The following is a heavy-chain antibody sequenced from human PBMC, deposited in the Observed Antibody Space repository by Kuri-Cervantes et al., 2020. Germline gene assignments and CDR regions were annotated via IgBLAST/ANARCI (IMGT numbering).Heavy chain of an antibody. V-gene: IGHV3-53*01. D-gene: IGHD1-26*01. J-gene: IGHJ4*02. Sequence: GGSLRLSCAASGFTVSSNYMSWVRQAPGKGLEWVSVIYSGGSTYYADSVKGRFTISRDNAENSLYLQMSSRRAEDTAVYYCAGSSGSARSQYSFDYWGQGTLVTVSS. CDR1: GFTVSSNY. CDR2: IYSGGST. CDR3: AGSSGSARSQYSFDY.